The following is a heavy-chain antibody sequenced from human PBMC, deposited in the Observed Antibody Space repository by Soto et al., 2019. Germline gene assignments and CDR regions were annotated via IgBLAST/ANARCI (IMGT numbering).Heavy chain of an antibody. D-gene: IGHD6-25*01. CDR1: GGSISSSNW. V-gene: IGHV4-4*02. CDR3: ARKAAAVTNFDY. CDR2: IYHSGST. J-gene: IGHJ4*02. Sequence: SETLSLTCGVSGGSISSSNWWIWVRQPPGKGLEWIGEIYHSGSTNYNPSLKSRVTISVDKSKNQFSLKLSSVTAADTAVYYCARKAAAVTNFDYWGKGPLVTVS.